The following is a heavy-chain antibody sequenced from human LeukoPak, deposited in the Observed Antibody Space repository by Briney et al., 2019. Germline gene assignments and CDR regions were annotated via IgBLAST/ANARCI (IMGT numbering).Heavy chain of an antibody. D-gene: IGHD3-9*01. CDR2: IYSGGST. CDR3: AREVGYFDWIARAHYYYMDV. CDR1: GFTVSNNY. Sequence: GGSLTLSCAASGFTVSNNYMRWVRQAPGKGLEWVSLIYSGGSTYYADSVKGRFIISRDNSKNTLYLQMNSLRVEDTAVYYCAREVGYFDWIARAHYYYMDVWGKGTTVIVSS. J-gene: IGHJ6*03. V-gene: IGHV3-66*01.